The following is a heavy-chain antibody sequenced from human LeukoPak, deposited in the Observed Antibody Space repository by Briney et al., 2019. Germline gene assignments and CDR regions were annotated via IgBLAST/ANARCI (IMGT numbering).Heavy chain of an antibody. V-gene: IGHV3-7*03. CDR2: IKQDGSEK. CDR3: ARESSSSSWYPLGY. CDR1: GFTFSSYW. J-gene: IGHJ4*02. Sequence: PGGSLRLSCAASGFTFSSYWMSWVRQAPGKGLEWVANIKQDGSEKYYVDSVKGRFTISRDNAKNSLYLQMNSLRAEDTAVYYCARESSSSSWYPLGYWGQGTLVTVSS. D-gene: IGHD6-13*01.